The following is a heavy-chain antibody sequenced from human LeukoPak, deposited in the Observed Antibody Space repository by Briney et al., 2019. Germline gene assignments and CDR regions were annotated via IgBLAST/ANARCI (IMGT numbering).Heavy chain of an antibody. Sequence: PGGSLRLSCAASGFTFSSYDMHWVRQATGKGLEWVSAIGTAGDTYYPGSVKGRFTISREKAKNSLYLQMNSLRAGDTAVYYCARDRLYCSSTSCYSLYGMDVWGQGTTVTVSS. V-gene: IGHV3-13*01. CDR1: GFTFSSYD. CDR2: IGTAGDT. CDR3: ARDRLYCSSTSCYSLYGMDV. D-gene: IGHD2-2*01. J-gene: IGHJ6*02.